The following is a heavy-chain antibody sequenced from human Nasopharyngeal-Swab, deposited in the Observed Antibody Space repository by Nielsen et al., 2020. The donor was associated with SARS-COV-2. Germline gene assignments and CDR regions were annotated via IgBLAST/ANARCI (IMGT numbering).Heavy chain of an antibody. CDR1: GFTFSDYY. CDR2: ISYDGTNK. V-gene: IGHV3-30*18. J-gene: IGHJ6*02. CDR3: AKDVEVARFGELLLYYYYYGMDV. D-gene: IGHD3-10*01. Sequence: GGSLRLSCAASGFTFSDYYMSWIRQAPGKGLEWVAVISYDGTNKYYEDSVKGRFTISRDNSKKTLYMQMNSLRADDTAVYYCAKDVEVARFGELLLYYYYYGMDVWGQGTTVTVSS.